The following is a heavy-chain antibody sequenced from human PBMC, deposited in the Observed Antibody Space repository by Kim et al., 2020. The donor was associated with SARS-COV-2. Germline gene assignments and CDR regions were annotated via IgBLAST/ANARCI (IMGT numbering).Heavy chain of an antibody. D-gene: IGHD3-9*01. Sequence: TTDYAAPVKGRFTISRDDSKNTLYLQMNSVKTEDTAVYYCTTARGRYRDPWGQGTLVTVSS. CDR2: TT. CDR3: TTARGRYRDP. J-gene: IGHJ5*02. V-gene: IGHV3-15*01.